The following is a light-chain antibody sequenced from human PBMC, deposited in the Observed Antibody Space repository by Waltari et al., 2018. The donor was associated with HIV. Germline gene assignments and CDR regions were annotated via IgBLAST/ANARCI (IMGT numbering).Light chain of an antibody. V-gene: IGLV1-40*01. J-gene: IGLJ1*01. CDR2: GNN. CDR3: QSWDDSLSGYV. CDR1: KSNIGAGYA. Sequence: QSVLTQPPSLSGAPGQRVPIPCTGSKSNIGAGYAVHWYQQVPGTAPKLLIYGNNNRPSGVPERFSGAKSDTSASLAITGLQAEDEADYYCQSWDDSLSGYVFGTGSKVTVL.